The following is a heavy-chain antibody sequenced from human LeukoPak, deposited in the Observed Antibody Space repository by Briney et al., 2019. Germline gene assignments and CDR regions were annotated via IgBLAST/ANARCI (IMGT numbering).Heavy chain of an antibody. V-gene: IGHV4-34*01. CDR2: INHSGSA. J-gene: IGHJ4*02. CDR3: ARGGTDSSDYYWGFYYFDY. Sequence: SETLSLTCAVYGGSFSGYYWTWLRQIPGKGLVWIGQINHSGSAIYNPSLKSRLTISVATSTNQFSLELSSVTAADTAMYYCARGGTDSSDYYWGFYYFDYWGRGTLVTVSS. CDR1: GGSFSGYY. D-gene: IGHD3-22*01.